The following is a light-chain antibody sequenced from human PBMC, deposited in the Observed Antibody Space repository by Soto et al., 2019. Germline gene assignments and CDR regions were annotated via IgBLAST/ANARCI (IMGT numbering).Light chain of an antibody. CDR3: QERGNWPPYT. J-gene: IGKJ2*01. CDR1: QSVSSY. V-gene: IGKV3-11*01. Sequence: EIVLTQSPATLSLSPGERATLSCRASQSVSSYLAWYQQKPGQAPRLLIYGASNRATDIPARFSGSGSGTDFTLNISSLEPEDFAVYYCQERGNWPPYTFGQGTKLEIK. CDR2: GAS.